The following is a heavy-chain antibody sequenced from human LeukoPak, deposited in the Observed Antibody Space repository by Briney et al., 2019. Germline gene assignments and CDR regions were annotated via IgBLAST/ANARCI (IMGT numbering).Heavy chain of an antibody. Sequence: GASVKVSCKASGYTFTSYYMHWARQAPGQGLEWMGIINSSGGSTSHAQKFQGRVTMTRDMSTSTVYMELSSLGSEDTAVYYCARALYSGSYWSVDYWGQGTLVTVSS. CDR2: INSSGGST. CDR3: ARALYSGSYWSVDY. J-gene: IGHJ4*02. CDR1: GYTFTSYY. D-gene: IGHD1-26*01. V-gene: IGHV1-46*01.